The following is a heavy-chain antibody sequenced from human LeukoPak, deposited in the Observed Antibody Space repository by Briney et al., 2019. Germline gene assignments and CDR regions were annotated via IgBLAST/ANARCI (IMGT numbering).Heavy chain of an antibody. J-gene: IGHJ4*02. D-gene: IGHD6-19*01. CDR2: IKQDGSEK. V-gene: IGHV3-7*01. CDR3: ARDSVAGTSDY. Sequence: SWIRQAPGKGLEWVANIKQDGSEKYYVDSVKGRFTISRDNAKNSLYLQMNSLRAEDTAVYYCARDSVAGTSDYWGQGTLVTVSS.